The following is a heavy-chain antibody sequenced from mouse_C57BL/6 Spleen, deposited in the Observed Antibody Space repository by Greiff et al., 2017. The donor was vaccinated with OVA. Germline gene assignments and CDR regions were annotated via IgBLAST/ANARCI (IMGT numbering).Heavy chain of an antibody. CDR2: INPNNGGT. D-gene: IGHD1-1*01. Sequence: VQLQQSGPELVKPGASVKIPCKASGYTFTDYNMDWVKQSHGKSLEWIGDINPNNGGTIYNQKFKGKATLTVDKSSSTAYMELRSLTSEDTAVYYCARSNYGSRGYFDVWGTGTTVTVSS. CDR3: ARSNYGSRGYFDV. CDR1: GYTFTDYN. J-gene: IGHJ1*03. V-gene: IGHV1-18*01.